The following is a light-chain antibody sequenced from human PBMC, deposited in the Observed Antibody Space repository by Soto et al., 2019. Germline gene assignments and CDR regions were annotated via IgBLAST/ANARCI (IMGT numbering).Light chain of an antibody. CDR2: VVS. V-gene: IGLV2-11*01. J-gene: IGLJ2*01. CDR3: CSYAGAYILI. Sequence: QSALTQPRSVSGSPGQSVTISCTGTSSDVGAYNYVSWYQQHPGKAPKIMIYVVSKRPSGVPDRFSGSKSGNTASLTISGLQAEDEADYYCCSYAGAYILIFGGGTKLTVL. CDR1: SSDVGAYNY.